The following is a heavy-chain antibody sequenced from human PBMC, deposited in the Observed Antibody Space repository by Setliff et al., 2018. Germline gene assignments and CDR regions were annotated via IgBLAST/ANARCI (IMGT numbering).Heavy chain of an antibody. D-gene: IGHD6-19*01. V-gene: IGHV7-4-1*02. Sequence: ASVKVSCKASGYTFTTYAISWMRQAPGQGLEYMGWINTNTGNPSYAQGFTGRFVFSLGTSVGTAYLQISSLKAEDTAVYYCAREDVAGKGYWGQGTLVTVSS. CDR1: GYTFTTYA. J-gene: IGHJ4*02. CDR3: AREDVAGKGY. CDR2: INTNTGNP.